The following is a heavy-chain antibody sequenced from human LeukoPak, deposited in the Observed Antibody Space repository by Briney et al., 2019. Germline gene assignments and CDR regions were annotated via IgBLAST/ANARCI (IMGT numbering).Heavy chain of an antibody. D-gene: IGHD6-19*01. CDR2: ISYDGSNK. V-gene: IGHV3-30*04. J-gene: IGHJ4*02. Sequence: GGSLRLSCAASGFTLNSYPMHWVRQAPGKGLEWVAGISYDGSNKYYADSVKGRFTISRDNSKNTLYLQMNSLRAEDTAVYYCASGYSSVCPYWGQGTLVTVSS. CDR3: ASGYSSVCPY. CDR1: GFTLNSYP.